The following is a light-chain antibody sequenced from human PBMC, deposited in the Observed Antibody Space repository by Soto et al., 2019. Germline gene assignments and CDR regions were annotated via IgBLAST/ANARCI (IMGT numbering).Light chain of an antibody. V-gene: IGKV1-9*01. CDR2: GAS. CDR3: QQLFIYPPT. Sequence: IQLTQSPSSLSASVGDRVTITCRASQAIINYLAWYQQKPGKAPQLLIYGASTLQSGVPSRFSGSGSGTHSTLTVSSLQPEDFATYYCQQLFIYPPTFGPGTKVDI. CDR1: QAIINY. J-gene: IGKJ3*01.